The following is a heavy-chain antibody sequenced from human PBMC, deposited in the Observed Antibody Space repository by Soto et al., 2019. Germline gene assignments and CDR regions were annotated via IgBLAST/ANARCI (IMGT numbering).Heavy chain of an antibody. CDR1: GGSISSSTYS. J-gene: IGHJ4*02. V-gene: IGHV4-39*01. D-gene: IGHD5-12*01. CDR3: ASLLSCYVKY. CDR2: IYSSGST. Sequence: QLQLQESGPGLVKPSETLSLTCTVSGGSISSSTYSWGWIRQPPGKGLEWIATIYSSGSTFYNPSLNSRITISIDTSKNQCSLKLSSVTAADTNLYYCASLLSCYVKYWGQGTLVTVSS.